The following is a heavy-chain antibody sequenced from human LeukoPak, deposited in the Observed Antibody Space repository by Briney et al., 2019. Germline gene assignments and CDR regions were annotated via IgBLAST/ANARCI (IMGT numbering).Heavy chain of an antibody. V-gene: IGHV1-24*01. CDR1: GYTLTELS. D-gene: IGHD3-22*01. CDR2: FDPEEGEK. Sequence: GASVKVSCKVSGYTLTELSVHWVRQAPGKGLEWMGGFDPEEGEKIYAQKFQGRVTMTTDTSTSTAYMELRSLRSDDTAVYYCARGGFGSGYWDAFDIWGQGTMVTVSS. CDR3: ARGGFGSGYWDAFDI. J-gene: IGHJ3*02.